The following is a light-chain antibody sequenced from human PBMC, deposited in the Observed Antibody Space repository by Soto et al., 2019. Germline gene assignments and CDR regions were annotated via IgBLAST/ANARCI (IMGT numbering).Light chain of an antibody. Sequence: DIVMTQSPDSLAVSLGERATINCKSSRSVLFSSNNKNYLAWYQQKAGQPPKLLISWASTRESGVPDRFSGSGSGTDFTLTISSLQAEDVAVYYCQQYYVNPKTFGRGTKVEIK. CDR3: QQYYVNPKT. V-gene: IGKV4-1*01. CDR1: RSVLFSSNNKNY. J-gene: IGKJ1*01. CDR2: WAS.